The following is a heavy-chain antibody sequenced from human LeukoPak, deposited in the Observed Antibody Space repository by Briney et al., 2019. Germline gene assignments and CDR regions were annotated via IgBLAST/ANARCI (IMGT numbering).Heavy chain of an antibody. CDR2: INHNGNVN. Sequence: GGSLRLSGAASGFTFSSYWMNWDRQAPGKGLEWVASINHNGNVNYYVDSVKGRFTISRDNAKNSLYLQMSNLRAEDTAVYFCARGGGLDVWGQGATVTVSS. CDR1: GFTFSSYW. V-gene: IGHV3-7*03. CDR3: ARGGGLDV. J-gene: IGHJ6*02. D-gene: IGHD3-16*01.